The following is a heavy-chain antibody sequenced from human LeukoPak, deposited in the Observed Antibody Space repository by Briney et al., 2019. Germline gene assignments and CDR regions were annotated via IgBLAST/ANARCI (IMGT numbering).Heavy chain of an antibody. D-gene: IGHD1-1*01. Sequence: PSETLSLTCTVSGGSISSGDYYWSWIRQPPGKGLEWIGYIYYSGSTYYNPSLKSRLTISVDTSKNQFSLKLRSVTAADTAVYYCARVKYTTRPFDYWGQGTLVTVSS. CDR3: ARVKYTTRPFDY. J-gene: IGHJ4*02. CDR2: IYYSGST. CDR1: GGSISSGDYY. V-gene: IGHV4-30-4*08.